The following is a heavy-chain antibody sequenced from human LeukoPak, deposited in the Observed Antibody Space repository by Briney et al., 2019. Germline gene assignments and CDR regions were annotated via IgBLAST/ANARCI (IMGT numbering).Heavy chain of an antibody. V-gene: IGHV3-23*01. CDR1: GFTFSNYA. J-gene: IGHJ4*02. Sequence: GGSLRLSCVGSGFTFSNYAMTWVRQAPGKGLEWVSALRNSGCSPYYADSVKGRFTISRDNSQNTLYLQMNSLRAEDTAVYYCAKTGGATNFGPLDSWGQGTLVFVSS. D-gene: IGHD1-26*01. CDR3: AKTGGATNFGPLDS. CDR2: LRNSGCSP.